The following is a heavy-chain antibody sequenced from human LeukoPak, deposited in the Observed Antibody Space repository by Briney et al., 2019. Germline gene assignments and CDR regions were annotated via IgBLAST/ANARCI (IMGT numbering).Heavy chain of an antibody. V-gene: IGHV1-8*02. Sequence: ASVKVSCKASGGTFSSYAISWVRQAPGQGLEWMGWMNPNSGNTGYAQKFQGRVTMTRNTSISTAYMELSSLRSEDTAVYYCARMSYYDSSDDNWFDPWGQGTLVTVSS. CDR3: ARMSYYDSSDDNWFDP. D-gene: IGHD3-22*01. J-gene: IGHJ5*02. CDR1: GGTFSSYA. CDR2: MNPNSGNT.